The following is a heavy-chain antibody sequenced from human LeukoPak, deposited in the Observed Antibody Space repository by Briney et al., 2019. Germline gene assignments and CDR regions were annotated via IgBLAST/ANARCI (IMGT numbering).Heavy chain of an antibody. Sequence: PGGSLRLSCAASGFTFSSYGMHWVRQAPGKGLEWVAVIWYDGSNKYYADSVKGRFTISRDNSKNTLYLQMNSLRAEDTAVYYCARDRRQDSSSWFDYWGQGTLVTISS. CDR1: GFTFSSYG. CDR3: ARDRRQDSSSWFDY. CDR2: IWYDGSNK. J-gene: IGHJ4*02. D-gene: IGHD6-13*01. V-gene: IGHV3-33*01.